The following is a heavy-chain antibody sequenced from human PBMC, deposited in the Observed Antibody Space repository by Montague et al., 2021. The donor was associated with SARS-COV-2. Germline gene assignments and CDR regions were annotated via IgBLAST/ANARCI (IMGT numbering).Heavy chain of an antibody. V-gene: IGHV4-61*01. CDR1: GASVASGNFY. CDR3: ATTLANVPTRPGFDY. Sequence: SETLSLTCTVYGASVASGNFYWSWLRPPPGKGLEWKGSMYYTGHTNYNPTLESRVTMTIDQSQNQFSLTVTSVTAADTAVYYCATTLANVPTRPGFDYWGQGALVTVSS. CDR2: MYYTGHT. D-gene: IGHD6-6*01. J-gene: IGHJ4*02.